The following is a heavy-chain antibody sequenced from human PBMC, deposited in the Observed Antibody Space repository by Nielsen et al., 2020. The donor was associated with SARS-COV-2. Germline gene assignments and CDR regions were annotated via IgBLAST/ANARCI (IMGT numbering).Heavy chain of an antibody. J-gene: IGHJ5*02. Sequence: SETLSLTCTVSGGSISSYYWSWIRQPPGKGLEWIGYIYYSGSTNYNPSLKSRVTISVDTSKNQFSLKLSSVTAADTAVYYCARGEAAAATHWFDPWGQGTLVTVSS. D-gene: IGHD6-13*01. V-gene: IGHV4-59*13. CDR1: GGSISSYY. CDR2: IYYSGST. CDR3: ARGEAAAATHWFDP.